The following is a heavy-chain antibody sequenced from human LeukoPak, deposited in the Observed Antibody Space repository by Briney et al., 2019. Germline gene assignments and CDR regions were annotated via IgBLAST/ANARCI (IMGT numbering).Heavy chain of an antibody. CDR3: ARGYYGSGSPDT. CDR2: INHKSGGT. V-gene: IGHV1-2*02. D-gene: IGHD3-10*01. J-gene: IGHJ5*02. CDR1: GYTFSGYY. Sequence: ASVTVSCKASGYTFSGYYLHWIRQAPGQGLEWMGWINHKSGGTNYAQKFQSRVSMTRDTSITTTYMELSRLRSDDTAMYYCARGYYGSGSPDTWGQGTLVTVSS.